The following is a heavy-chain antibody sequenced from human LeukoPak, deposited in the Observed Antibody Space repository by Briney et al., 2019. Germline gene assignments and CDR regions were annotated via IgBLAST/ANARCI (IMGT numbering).Heavy chain of an antibody. CDR2: ISYDGSNK. CDR1: GFTFSSYG. D-gene: IGHD3/OR15-3a*01. J-gene: IGHJ4*02. V-gene: IGHV3-30*18. CDR3: AKGLGIDY. Sequence: GGSLRLSCAASGFTFSSYGMHWVRQAPGKGLEWVAVISYDGSNKYYADSVKGRFTISRDNSKNTLYLQMNSLRAEDTAVYYCAKGLGIDYWGQGTLVTASS.